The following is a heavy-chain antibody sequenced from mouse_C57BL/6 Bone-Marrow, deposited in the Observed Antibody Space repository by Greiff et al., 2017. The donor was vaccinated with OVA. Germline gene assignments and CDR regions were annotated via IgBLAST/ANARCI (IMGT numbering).Heavy chain of an antibody. Sequence: EVQLQQSGAELVKPGASVKLSCTASGFTIKDYNMHWVKQRNEQGLEWIGRIDPEDGETNYDPKFQGKATITADTSSNTAYMQLSSLTTEDTAVYYGARTLYGNSVVDYYAMDYWGQGTTVTVSS. J-gene: IGHJ4*01. CDR3: ARTLYGNSVVDYYAMDY. D-gene: IGHD2-1*01. CDR2: IDPEDGET. V-gene: IGHV14-2*01. CDR1: GFTIKDYN.